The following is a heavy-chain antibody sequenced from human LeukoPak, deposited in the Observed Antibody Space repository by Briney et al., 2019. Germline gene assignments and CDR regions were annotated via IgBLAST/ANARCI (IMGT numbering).Heavy chain of an antibody. Sequence: PSETLSLTCTVSGGSISRYYRSWIRQAPGKGLEWVGYIFYSGSTNYNPSLNRRVTISVDTSKNQFSLKLSSVTAADTAVYYCARSPSGGWYNWFDPWGQGTLVTVSS. D-gene: IGHD6-19*01. V-gene: IGHV4-59*08. J-gene: IGHJ5*02. CDR2: IFYSGST. CDR1: GGSISRYY. CDR3: ARSPSGGWYNWFDP.